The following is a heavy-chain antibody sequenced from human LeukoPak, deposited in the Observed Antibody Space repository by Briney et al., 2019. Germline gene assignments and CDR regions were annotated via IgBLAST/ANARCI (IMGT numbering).Heavy chain of an antibody. CDR1: GFTFSTYA. D-gene: IGHD6-6*01. Sequence: GGSLRLSCAASGFTFSTYAMNWVRQAPGKGLEWVSTISGGGGSTYYADSVKGRFTISRDNSKNTLYLQMNSLRVEDTAVYFCARVTEYSSFQNWFDPWGQGTLVTVSS. J-gene: IGHJ5*02. V-gene: IGHV3-23*01. CDR3: ARVTEYSSFQNWFDP. CDR2: ISGGGGST.